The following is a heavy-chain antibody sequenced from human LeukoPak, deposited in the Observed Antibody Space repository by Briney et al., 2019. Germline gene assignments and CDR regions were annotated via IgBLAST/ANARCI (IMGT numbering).Heavy chain of an antibody. CDR2: ISWNSGSI. CDR1: GFTFDDYA. Sequence: GGSLRLSCAASGFTFDDYAMHWVRQAPGKGLEWVSGISWNSGSIGYADSVKGRFTISRDNSKNTLYLQMNSLRAEDTAVYYCAKEMLPYYYDSSGYYYDYWGQGTLVTVSS. D-gene: IGHD3-22*01. V-gene: IGHV3-9*01. CDR3: AKEMLPYYYDSSGYYYDY. J-gene: IGHJ4*02.